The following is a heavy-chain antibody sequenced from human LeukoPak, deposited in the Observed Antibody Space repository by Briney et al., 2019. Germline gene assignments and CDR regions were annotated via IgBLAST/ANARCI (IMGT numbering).Heavy chain of an antibody. V-gene: IGHV5-51*01. J-gene: IGHJ4*02. CDR3: ARHLGPRGYDFWSGYYTVRGYYFDY. Sequence: GESLKISCKGSGYSFTSYWIGWVRQMPGKGLEWMGIIYPGDSDTRYSPSFQGQVTISADKSISTAYLQWSSLKASDTAMYYCARHLGPRGYDFWSGYYTVRGYYFDYWGQGTLVTVSS. D-gene: IGHD3-3*01. CDR2: IYPGDSDT. CDR1: GYSFTSYW.